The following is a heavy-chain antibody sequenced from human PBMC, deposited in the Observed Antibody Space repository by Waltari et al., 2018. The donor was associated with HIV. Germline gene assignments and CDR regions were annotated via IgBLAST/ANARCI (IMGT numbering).Heavy chain of an antibody. CDR1: GYIFSHYW. Sequence: EVQVVQSGAEVKKPGESLKISCKGSGYIFSHYWVGWVRQMPGKGLEYMGLIYPGDSHARYRPSFQGQVTISADRSTSTAYLQWSSLKASDTAMYYCARMQSYGYNDAFDIWGQGTMVTVSS. CDR3: ARMQSYGYNDAFDI. CDR2: IYPGDSHA. J-gene: IGHJ3*02. V-gene: IGHV5-51*03. D-gene: IGHD3-16*01.